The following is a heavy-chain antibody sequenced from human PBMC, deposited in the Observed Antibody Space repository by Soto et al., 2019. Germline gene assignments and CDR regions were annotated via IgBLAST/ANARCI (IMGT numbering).Heavy chain of an antibody. CDR2: ISAYNGNT. J-gene: IGHJ6*03. D-gene: IGHD2-2*01. CDR3: ARDYRIVVVPAAIVSYYYYYMDV. V-gene: IGHV1-18*01. Sequence: ASVKVSCKASGYTFTSYGISWVRQAPGQGLEWMGWISAYNGNTNYAQKLQGRVTMTTDTSTSTAYMELRSLRSDDTAVYYCARDYRIVVVPAAIVSYYYYYMDVWGKGTTVTVSS. CDR1: GYTFTSYG.